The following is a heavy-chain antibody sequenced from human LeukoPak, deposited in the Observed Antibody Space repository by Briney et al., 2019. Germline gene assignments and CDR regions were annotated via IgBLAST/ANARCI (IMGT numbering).Heavy chain of an antibody. J-gene: IGHJ4*02. CDR1: GFTFSTYS. Sequence: GGSLRLSCAASGFTFSTYSMNWVRQAPGKGLEWVSYITSSSSTIYYADSVRGRFTISRDNAKNSLYLQMNSLRDEDTAVYYCARDYEARGNYAFYWGQGSLVTVSS. V-gene: IGHV3-48*02. CDR2: ITSSSSTI. D-gene: IGHD1-7*01. CDR3: ARDYEARGNYAFY.